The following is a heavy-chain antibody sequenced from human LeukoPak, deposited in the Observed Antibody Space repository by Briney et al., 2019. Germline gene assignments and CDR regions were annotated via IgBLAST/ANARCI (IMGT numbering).Heavy chain of an antibody. CDR3: AKVYYGSGSYYKGIFDY. CDR1: GFTFSSYA. CDR2: ISGSGGST. Sequence: GGSLRLSCAASGFTFSSYAMCWVRQAPGKGLEWVSAISGSGGSTYYADSVKGRFTISRDNSKNTLYLQMNSLRAEDTAVYYCAKVYYGSGSYYKGIFDYWGQGTLVTVSS. D-gene: IGHD3-10*01. J-gene: IGHJ4*02. V-gene: IGHV3-23*01.